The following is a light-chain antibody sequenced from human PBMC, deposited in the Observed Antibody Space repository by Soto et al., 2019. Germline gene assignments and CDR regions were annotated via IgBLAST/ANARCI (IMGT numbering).Light chain of an antibody. J-gene: IGLJ1*01. CDR3: QSYDSSLTTLV. Sequence: QSVLTQQPSVSGAPGQRVAISCTGRSSNIGAEYDVHWYQQLPGTAPKRLIYGDNNRPSGVPDRFSGSKSGTSASLAITELQPEDEADYYCQSYDSSLTTLVFGTGTKVTVL. V-gene: IGLV1-40*01. CDR2: GDN. CDR1: SSNIGAEYD.